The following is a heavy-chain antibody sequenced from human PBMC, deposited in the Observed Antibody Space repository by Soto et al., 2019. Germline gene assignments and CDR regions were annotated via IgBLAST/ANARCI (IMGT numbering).Heavy chain of an antibody. CDR3: ARRAVYSGSYWDGGYFDY. Sequence: QITLKESGPTRVKPTQTLTLTCTFSGFSLSTSGVGVGWIRQPPGKALEWLALIYWDDDKRYSPSLKTRLTITKHNSTSQVVLTRTAMDPVDTATYYCARRAVYSGSYWDGGYFDYWGQGALVTISS. CDR2: IYWDDDK. D-gene: IGHD1-26*01. CDR1: GFSLSTSGVG. V-gene: IGHV2-5*02. J-gene: IGHJ4*02.